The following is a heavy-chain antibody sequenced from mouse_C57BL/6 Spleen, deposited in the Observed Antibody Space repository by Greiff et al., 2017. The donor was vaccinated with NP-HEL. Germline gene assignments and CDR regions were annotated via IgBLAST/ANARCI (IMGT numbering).Heavy chain of an antibody. CDR3: ARGGMVTTLGAMDY. D-gene: IGHD2-2*01. CDR2: IDPSDSYT. CDR1: GYTFTSYW. Sequence: QVQLQQPGAELVKPGASVKLSCKASGYTFTSYWMQWVKQRPGQGLEWIGEIDPSDSYTNYNQKFKGKATLTVAPSSSTAYMQRSSLTSEDSAVYYCARGGMVTTLGAMDYWGQGTSVTVSS. J-gene: IGHJ4*01. V-gene: IGHV1-50*01.